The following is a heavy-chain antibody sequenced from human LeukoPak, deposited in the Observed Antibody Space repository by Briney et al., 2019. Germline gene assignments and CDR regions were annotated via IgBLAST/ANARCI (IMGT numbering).Heavy chain of an antibody. CDR2: IKQDGSEK. D-gene: IGHD6-19*01. V-gene: IGHV3-7*01. CDR3: ARGRRAVSGKYYYFDY. Sequence: PGGSLRLSCAASGFTFSSYWMSWVRQAPGKGLEWVANIKQDGSEKYYVDSVKGRFTISRDSAKNSLYLQMNSLRAEDTAVYYCARGRRAVSGKYYYFDYWGQGTLVTVSS. J-gene: IGHJ4*02. CDR1: GFTFSSYW.